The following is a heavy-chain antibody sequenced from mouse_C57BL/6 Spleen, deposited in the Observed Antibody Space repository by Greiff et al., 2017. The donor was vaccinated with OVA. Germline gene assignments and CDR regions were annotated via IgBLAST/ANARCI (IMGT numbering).Heavy chain of an antibody. CDR1: GYTFTSYW. D-gene: IGHD1-1*01. V-gene: IGHV1-64*01. J-gene: IGHJ3*01. CDR3: ARSDENYGGVAY. CDR2: IHPNSGST. Sequence: QVQLQQPGAELVKPGASVKLSCKASGYTFTSYWMHWVKQRPGQGLEWIGMIHPNSGSTNYNEKFKSKATLTVDKSSSTAYMQLSSLTSEDSAVYYCARSDENYGGVAYWGQGTLVTVSA.